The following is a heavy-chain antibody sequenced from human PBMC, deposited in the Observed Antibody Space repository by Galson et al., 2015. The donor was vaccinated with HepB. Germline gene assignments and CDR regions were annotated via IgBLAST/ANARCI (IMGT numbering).Heavy chain of an antibody. J-gene: IGHJ2*01. V-gene: IGHV3-30*03. Sequence: SLRLSCAASGFTFSSYGMHWVRQAPGKGLEWVAVISYDGSNKYYADSVKGRFTISRDNSKNTLYLQMNSLRAEDTAVYYCARGVSYYDSSGYYYDWYFDLWGRGTLATVSS. CDR3: ARGVSYYDSSGYYYDWYFDL. CDR1: GFTFSSYG. CDR2: ISYDGSNK. D-gene: IGHD3-22*01.